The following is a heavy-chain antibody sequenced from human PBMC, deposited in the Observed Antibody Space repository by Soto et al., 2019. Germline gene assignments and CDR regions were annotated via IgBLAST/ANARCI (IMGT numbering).Heavy chain of an antibody. V-gene: IGHV3-23*01. CDR3: AKVREVAGSATEY. Sequence: GGSLRLSCAASGFSFSNYGMTWVRQAPGKGLEWVSRITANGGSTNYADSVKGRFTVSRDNSKNTLFLQMNGLRVEDTAVYYSAKVREVAGSATEYWGQGTLVTVSS. CDR2: ITANGGST. J-gene: IGHJ4*02. D-gene: IGHD6-19*01. CDR1: GFSFSNYG.